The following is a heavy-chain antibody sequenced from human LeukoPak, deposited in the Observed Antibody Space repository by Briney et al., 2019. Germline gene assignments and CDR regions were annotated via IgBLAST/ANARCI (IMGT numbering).Heavy chain of an antibody. CDR3: AKGASSGWLLYWFDP. CDR2: ISGSGGST. V-gene: IGHV3-23*01. J-gene: IGHJ5*02. Sequence: GGSLRLSCAASGLTFTNYAMTWVRQAPGKGLEWVSGISGSGGSTYYADSVKGRPTISRDNSKNTLYLQMNSLRAEDTALYYRAKGASSGWLLYWFDPWGQGTLVTVSS. D-gene: IGHD6-19*01. CDR1: GLTFTNYA.